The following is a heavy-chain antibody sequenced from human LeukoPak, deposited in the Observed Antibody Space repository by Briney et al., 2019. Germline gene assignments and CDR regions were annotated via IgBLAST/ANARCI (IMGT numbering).Heavy chain of an antibody. CDR2: INGDGSST. CDR3: ARGPPWYFDL. D-gene: IGHD6-25*01. Sequence: GGSLRLSCAASGFTFDDYAMHWVRQAPGKGLVWVSRINGDGSSTAYADSVKGRFTISRDNAKNTLHLQMNSLTAEDTAVYYCARGPPWYFDLWGRGTLVTVSS. J-gene: IGHJ2*01. CDR1: GFTFDDYA. V-gene: IGHV3-74*01.